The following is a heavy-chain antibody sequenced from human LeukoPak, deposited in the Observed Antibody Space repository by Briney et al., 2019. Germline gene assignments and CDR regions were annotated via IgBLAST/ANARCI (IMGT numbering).Heavy chain of an antibody. J-gene: IGHJ4*02. Sequence: SGPTLGNPPPPLTLTCTFSGFSLSTSGVGVGWIRQPPAKALEWLALIYWDDDKRYTPSLKSRLTITKDTSKNQVVLTMSNMDPVDTATYYCAHMHGSGSSLRLWGQGTLVTVSS. CDR2: IYWDDDK. CDR3: AHMHGSGSSLRL. D-gene: IGHD3-10*01. CDR1: GFSLSTSGVG. V-gene: IGHV2-5*02.